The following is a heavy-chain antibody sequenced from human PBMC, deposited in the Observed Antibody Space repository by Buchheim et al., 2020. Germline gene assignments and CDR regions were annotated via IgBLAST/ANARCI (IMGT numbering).Heavy chain of an antibody. CDR3: ARYSNYYYYYGMDV. CDR1: GFTFSSYS. J-gene: IGHJ6*02. D-gene: IGHD4-11*01. CDR2: ISSSSSYI. Sequence: EVQLVESGGGLVKPGGSLRLSCAASGFTFSSYSMNWVRQAPGKGLEWVSSISSSSSYIYYADSVKGRFIIYRDTAKNSMYLQMNSLRAEDTAVYYCARYSNYYYYYGMDVWGQETT. V-gene: IGHV3-21*01.